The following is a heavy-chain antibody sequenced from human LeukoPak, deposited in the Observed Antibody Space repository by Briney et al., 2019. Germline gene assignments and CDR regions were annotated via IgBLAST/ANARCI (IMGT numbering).Heavy chain of an antibody. CDR1: GFTFSSYG. Sequence: HPGGSLRLSCAASGFTFSSYGMHWVRQAPGKGLEWVAVVSYDGSNEYYADSVKGRFTISRDTSYNTLYLQMNSLRAEDTAVYYCVRAIVGASVAFDFWGQGTLVTVSS. CDR3: VRAIVGASVAFDF. D-gene: IGHD1-26*01. V-gene: IGHV3-30*03. CDR2: VSYDGSNE. J-gene: IGHJ3*01.